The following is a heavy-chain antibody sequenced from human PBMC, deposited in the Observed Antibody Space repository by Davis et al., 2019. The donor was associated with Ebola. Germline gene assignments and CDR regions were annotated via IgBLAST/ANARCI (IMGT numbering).Heavy chain of an antibody. V-gene: IGHV3-23*01. CDR1: GFTFSIYS. D-gene: IGHD7-27*01. Sequence: GESLKISCAASGFTFSIYSMTWVRQAPGKGLEWVSTFVDFGGTKYADSVKGRFTISRDNSKNTVFLQMNSLRAEDTALYYCAKDPNWESGYWGQGTLVTVSS. CDR2: FVDFGGT. CDR3: AKDPNWESGY. J-gene: IGHJ4*02.